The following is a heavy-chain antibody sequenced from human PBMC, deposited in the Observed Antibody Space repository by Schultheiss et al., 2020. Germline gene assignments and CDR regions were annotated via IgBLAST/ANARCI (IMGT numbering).Heavy chain of an antibody. D-gene: IGHD3-10*01. CDR1: GGSFSGYY. CDR2: IYYSGST. CDR3: AGGYYFFDC. J-gene: IGHJ4*02. Sequence: SETLSLTCAVYGGSFSGYYWSWIRQPPGKGLEWIGYIYYSGSTNYNPSLKSRVTISVDTSKNQFSLKLSSVTAADTAVYYCAGGYYFFDCWGQGTLVTVSS. V-gene: IGHV4-34*01.